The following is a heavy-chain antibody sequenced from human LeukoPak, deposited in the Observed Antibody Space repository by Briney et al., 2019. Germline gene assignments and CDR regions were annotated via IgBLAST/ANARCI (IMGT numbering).Heavy chain of an antibody. Sequence: PSETLSLTCAVYGGSFSGYYWSWIRQPPGKGLEWIGEINHSGSTNYNPSLKSRVTISVDTSKNQFSLKLSSVTAADTAVYYCAGGESYYYYYGMDVWGQGTTVTVSS. CDR3: AGGESYYYYYGMDV. CDR1: GGSFSGYY. J-gene: IGHJ6*02. CDR2: INHSGST. V-gene: IGHV4-34*01. D-gene: IGHD3-10*01.